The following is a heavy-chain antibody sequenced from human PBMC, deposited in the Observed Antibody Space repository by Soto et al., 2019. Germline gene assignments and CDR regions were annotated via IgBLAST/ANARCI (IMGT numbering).Heavy chain of an antibody. CDR3: ARGGVDTAMVTSNWFDP. D-gene: IGHD5-18*01. V-gene: IGHV1-69*13. J-gene: IGHJ5*02. Sequence: SVKVSCKASGGTFSSYAISWVRQAPGQGLEWMGGIIPIFGTANYAQKFQGRVTITADESTSTAYMELSSLRSEDTAVYYCARGGVDTAMVTSNWFDPWGQGTLVTVSS. CDR1: GGTFSSYA. CDR2: IIPIFGTA.